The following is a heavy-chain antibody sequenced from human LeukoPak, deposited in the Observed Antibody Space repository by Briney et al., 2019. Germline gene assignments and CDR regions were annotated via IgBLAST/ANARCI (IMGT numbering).Heavy chain of an antibody. CDR1: GYTLTDLS. V-gene: IGHV1-24*01. D-gene: IGHD6-19*01. CDR3: ATEVGSRYFEY. CDR2: VDSDDGER. Sequence: ASVKVSCKVSGYTLTDLSMHWVRQAPGKGLEWMGGVDSDDGERLYAQKFQGRVTMTEDAFIDTAYMELSGLRSDDTAVYFCATEVGSRYFEYWGQGALVAVSS. J-gene: IGHJ4*02.